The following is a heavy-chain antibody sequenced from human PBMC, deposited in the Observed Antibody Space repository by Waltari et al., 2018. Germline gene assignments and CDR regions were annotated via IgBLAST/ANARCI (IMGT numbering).Heavy chain of an antibody. CDR2: ISGSGGST. CDR1: GFTFSSYA. J-gene: IGHJ4*02. D-gene: IGHD1-26*01. CDR3: ARETELTFDY. V-gene: IGHV3-23*01. Sequence: EVQLLESGGGLVQPGGSMRLSCAASGFTFSSYAMSWVRQAPGKGLEWVSVISGSGGSTYYADSVKGRFTISRDNAKNSLYLQMNSLRAEDTAVYYCARETELTFDYWGQGTLVTVSS.